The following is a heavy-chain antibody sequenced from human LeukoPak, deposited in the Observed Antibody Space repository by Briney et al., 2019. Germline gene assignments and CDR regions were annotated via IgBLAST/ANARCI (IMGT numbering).Heavy chain of an antibody. J-gene: IGHJ4*02. D-gene: IGHD2-15*01. Sequence: PGGSLRLSCTASGFILSTYSMNSVPRAPGKGVEWLSYTSSSGSTIHYTDSVKGRSTISRDNAKYSLYLQMDSLGAEDTALYYCARGGLGSWTFDSWGQGTLVTVSS. V-gene: IGHV3-48*04. CDR3: ARGGLGSWTFDS. CDR2: TSSSGSTI. CDR1: GFILSTYS.